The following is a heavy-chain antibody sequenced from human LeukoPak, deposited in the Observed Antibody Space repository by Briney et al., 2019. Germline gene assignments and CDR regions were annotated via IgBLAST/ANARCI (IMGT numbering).Heavy chain of an antibody. CDR2: ISSEGSST. V-gene: IGHV3-74*01. CDR3: ARGQYGDYAFDI. CDR1: GFTFSSYW. J-gene: IGHJ3*02. D-gene: IGHD4-17*01. Sequence: PGGSLRLSCAASGFTFSSYWMHWVRHPPGKGLVWVSRISSEGSSTNYVDSVKGRFTISRDNAKNTLYLQMNSLRAEDTAVYYCARGQYGDYAFDIWGQGTMVTVSS.